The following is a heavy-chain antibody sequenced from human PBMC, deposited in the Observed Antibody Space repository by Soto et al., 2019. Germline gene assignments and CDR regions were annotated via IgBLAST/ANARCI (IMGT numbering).Heavy chain of an antibody. D-gene: IGHD5-18*01. CDR2: IKSDGSSA. CDR3: ARPVNQQLSNALDY. Sequence: GGSLRLSCTASGFTFSSSWMHWVRQAPGRGLVWVSRIKSDGSSATYADSVKGRFTISRDNAKNTLYLQMNSLRAEDTAVYYCARPVNQQLSNALDYWGQGTLVTVSS. CDR1: GFTFSSSW. V-gene: IGHV3-74*01. J-gene: IGHJ4*02.